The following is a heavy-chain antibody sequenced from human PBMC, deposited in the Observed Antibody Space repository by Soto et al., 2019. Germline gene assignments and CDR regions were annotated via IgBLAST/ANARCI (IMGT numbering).Heavy chain of an antibody. D-gene: IGHD2-15*01. CDR1: GVSITSYK. CDR2: MYSSGSS. CDR3: AREWSAFDY. Sequence: VQLQESGPGLVKPSETLSLTCTVSGVSITSYKWSWIRQSPGKGLEWIAYMYSSGSSSYNPSLKSRVTISVDTSKNQYSLKVNSATAADTAVYYCAREWSAFDYWGQGILVTVSS. J-gene: IGHJ4*02. V-gene: IGHV4-59*01.